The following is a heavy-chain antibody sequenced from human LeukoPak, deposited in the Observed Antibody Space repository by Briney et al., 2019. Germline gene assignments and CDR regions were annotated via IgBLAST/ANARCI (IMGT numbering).Heavy chain of an antibody. Sequence: GASVKVSCKASGYTFTSYYMHWVRQAPGQGLEWMGIINPSGGSTGYAQKFQGRVTMTRDTSTSTVYMELSSLRSEDTAVYYCARAVRSGGSPYDFDYWGQGTLVTVSS. V-gene: IGHV1-46*01. J-gene: IGHJ4*02. CDR3: ARAVRSGGSPYDFDY. CDR1: GYTFTSYY. CDR2: INPSGGST. D-gene: IGHD2-15*01.